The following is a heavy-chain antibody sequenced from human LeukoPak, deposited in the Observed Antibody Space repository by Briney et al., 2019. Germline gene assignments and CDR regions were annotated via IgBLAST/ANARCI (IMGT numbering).Heavy chain of an antibody. J-gene: IGHJ3*02. CDR1: GASISRGGYY. D-gene: IGHD5-18*01. V-gene: IGHV4-31*03. CDR3: ARDRGYNYGCDAFDI. Sequence: PSETLSLTCTVSGASISRGGYYWNWVRQLAGKGLEYIGYIYYSETIYYNPSFKSRVTISLDPSKNQFSLRVSSVTAADTAVYYCARDRGYNYGCDAFDIWGQGTMVTVSS. CDR2: IYYSETI.